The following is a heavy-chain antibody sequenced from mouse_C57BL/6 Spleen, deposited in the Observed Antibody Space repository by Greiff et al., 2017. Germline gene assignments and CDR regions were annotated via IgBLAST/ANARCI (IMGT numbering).Heavy chain of an antibody. CDR1: GYTFTSHW. Sequence: QVQLQQPGAELVKPGASVKLSCKASGYTFTSHWMHWVKQRPGRGLEWIGRIDPNSGGTKYNEKFKSKATLTVDKPSSTAYMQLSSLTSEDSAVYYCARGGSSGYGVYYAMDYWGQGTSVTVSS. V-gene: IGHV1-72*01. D-gene: IGHD3-2*02. CDR2: IDPNSGGT. J-gene: IGHJ4*01. CDR3: ARGGSSGYGVYYAMDY.